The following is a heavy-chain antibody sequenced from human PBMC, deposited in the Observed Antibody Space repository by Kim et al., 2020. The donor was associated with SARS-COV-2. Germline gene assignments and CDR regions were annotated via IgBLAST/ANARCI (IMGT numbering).Heavy chain of an antibody. D-gene: IGHD6-19*01. Sequence: SVKVSCKASGGTFSSYAISWVRQAPGQGLEWMGGIIPIFGTANYAQKFQGRVTITADESTSTAYMELSSLRSEDTAVYYCARDRSYSSGQPPIWGQGTLVTVSS. V-gene: IGHV1-69*13. CDR2: IIPIFGTA. CDR3: ARDRSYSSGQPPI. CDR1: GGTFSSYA. J-gene: IGHJ4*02.